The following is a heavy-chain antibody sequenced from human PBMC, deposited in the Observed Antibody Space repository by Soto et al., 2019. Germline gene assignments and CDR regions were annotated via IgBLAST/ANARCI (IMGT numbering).Heavy chain of an antibody. J-gene: IGHJ5*02. Sequence: GGSLRLSCAASGFSFNNYGMHWVRQALGKGPEWVAVISNDGSDKYYADSVKGRFTVSRDNSRNTLYLQMNSLKPEDTALYRCAKGDHGKGDLNWFDPWGQGTRVIVSS. CDR3: AKGDHGKGDLNWFDP. CDR1: GFSFNNYG. V-gene: IGHV3-30*18. CDR2: ISNDGSDK. D-gene: IGHD2-21*02.